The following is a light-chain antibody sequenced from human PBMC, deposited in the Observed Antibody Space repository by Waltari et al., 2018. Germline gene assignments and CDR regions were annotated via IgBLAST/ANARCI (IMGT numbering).Light chain of an antibody. CDR3: HSRDTTSTRL. CDR2: GQN. V-gene: IGLV3-19*01. Sequence: SSELTQDPAVSVALGQTVRITCQGDSLRRFYASWYQQRPGQAPILVLYGQNNRPSGIPDRFSGSTSGNTASLTITGAQAEDEGDYFCHSRDTTSTRLFGGGTRVTV. J-gene: IGLJ2*01. CDR1: SLRRFY.